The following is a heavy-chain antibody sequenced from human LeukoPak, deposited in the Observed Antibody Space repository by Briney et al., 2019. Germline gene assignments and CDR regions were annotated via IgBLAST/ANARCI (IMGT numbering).Heavy chain of an antibody. D-gene: IGHD5-12*01. Sequence: ASVKVSCKASGYTFTSYDINWVRQATGQGLEWMGWMNPNSGNTGYAQKFQGRVTITRNTSISTAYMELSGLRSEDTAVYYCARDGYSGYDSPLNFDYWGQGTLVTVSS. V-gene: IGHV1-8*03. CDR2: MNPNSGNT. J-gene: IGHJ4*02. CDR1: GYTFTSYD. CDR3: ARDGYSGYDSPLNFDY.